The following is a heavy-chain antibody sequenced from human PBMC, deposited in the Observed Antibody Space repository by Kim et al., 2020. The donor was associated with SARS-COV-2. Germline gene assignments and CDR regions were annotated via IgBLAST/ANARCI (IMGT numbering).Heavy chain of an antibody. CDR1: TFIFTNYW. CDR2: VSRSGDER. CDR3: VCCTGVNTCRLPVGAFDL. J-gene: IGHJ3*01. V-gene: IGHV3-7*01. Sequence: GGSLRLSCAASTFIFTNYWMSWVRQAPGKGLEWVASVSRSGDERSYVDSVQGRFTISSDNARTSLFLHMDGLTDEDTAVYYCVCCTGVNTCRLPVGAFDLWG. D-gene: IGHD2-8*02.